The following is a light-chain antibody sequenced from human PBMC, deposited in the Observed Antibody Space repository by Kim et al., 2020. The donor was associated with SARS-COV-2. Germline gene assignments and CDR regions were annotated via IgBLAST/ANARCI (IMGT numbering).Light chain of an antibody. CDR2: DVS. CDR3: ASYTTGSTLYV. Sequence: QSITISCTGTSGDIGGYKFVSLYQHHPGKAPKFIIYDVSYRPSGVSDRFSGSKSGNTASLTISGLQAEDEADYYCASYTTGSTLYVFGTGTKVTVL. CDR1: SGDIGGYKF. V-gene: IGLV2-14*03. J-gene: IGLJ1*01.